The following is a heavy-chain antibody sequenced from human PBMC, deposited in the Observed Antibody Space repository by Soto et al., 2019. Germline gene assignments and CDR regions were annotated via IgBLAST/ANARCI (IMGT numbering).Heavy chain of an antibody. CDR1: GFTFSSYG. V-gene: IGHV3-30*18. CDR2: ISYDGSNK. J-gene: IGHJ3*02. D-gene: IGHD5-18*01. CDR3: AKDDSYRNAFDI. Sequence: QVQLVESGGGVVQPGRSLRLSCAASGFTFSSYGMHWVRQAPGKGLEWVAVISYDGSNKYYADAVKGRFTISRDNSKNPLYLQMNSLRAEDTAVYYCAKDDSYRNAFDIWGQGTMVTVSS.